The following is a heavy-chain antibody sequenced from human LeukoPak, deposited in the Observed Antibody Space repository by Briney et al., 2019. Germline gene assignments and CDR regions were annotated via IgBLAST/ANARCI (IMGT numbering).Heavy chain of an antibody. J-gene: IGHJ5*02. CDR2: IYTSGST. Sequence: PSETLFLTCTVSGGSISSGSYYWSWIRQPAGKGLEWIGRIYTSGSTNYNPSLKSRVTISVDTSKNQFSLKLSSVTAADTAVYYCAREGDYSLTNWFDPWGQGTLVTVSS. V-gene: IGHV4-61*02. CDR1: GGSISSGSYY. D-gene: IGHD4-11*01. CDR3: AREGDYSLTNWFDP.